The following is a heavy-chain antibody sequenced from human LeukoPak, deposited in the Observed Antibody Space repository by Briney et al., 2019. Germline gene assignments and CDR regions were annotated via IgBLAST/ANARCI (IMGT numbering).Heavy chain of an antibody. D-gene: IGHD3-22*01. Sequence: PGGSLRLSCAASGFTVSSNYMSWVRQAPGKGLEWVSVISSGDSTYYADSVKGRLTISRDNSKNTLYLQMNSLRAEDTAVYYCAREGIDYYDKSGYVYWGQGTLVTVSS. V-gene: IGHV3-53*01. CDR1: GFTVSSNY. J-gene: IGHJ4*02. CDR2: ISSGDST. CDR3: AREGIDYYDKSGYVY.